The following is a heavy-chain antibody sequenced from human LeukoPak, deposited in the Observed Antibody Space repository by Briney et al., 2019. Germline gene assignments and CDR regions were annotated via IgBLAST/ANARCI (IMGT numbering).Heavy chain of an antibody. CDR3: ARGKDGYNYRPLGFDY. D-gene: IGHD5-24*01. Sequence: KPSETLSLTCKVSGGSLSSYYWSWIRQPPGKGLEYIGYIYYSGSGGSYNPSLKSRVTISVDTSKNQFSLKLSSVTAADTAVYYCARGKDGYNYRPLGFDYWGQGTLVTVSS. J-gene: IGHJ4*02. V-gene: IGHV4-59*01. CDR2: IYYSGSG. CDR1: GGSLSSYY.